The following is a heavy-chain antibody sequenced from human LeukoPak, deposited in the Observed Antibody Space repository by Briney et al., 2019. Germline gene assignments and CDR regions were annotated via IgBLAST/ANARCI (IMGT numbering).Heavy chain of an antibody. CDR3: ARGAYGRANSHYFYGLDV. CDR1: GFIFTTYT. J-gene: IGHJ6*02. V-gene: IGHV3-30*09. CDR2: ISYDGSDQ. D-gene: IGHD4-23*01. Sequence: GGSLRLSCAASGFIFTTYTLHWVRQAPGKGLEWVAVISYDGSDQYYADSVKGRFANARDNLKNTLYLQMDRLRAEDTAVYYCARGAYGRANSHYFYGLDVWGQGATVTVS.